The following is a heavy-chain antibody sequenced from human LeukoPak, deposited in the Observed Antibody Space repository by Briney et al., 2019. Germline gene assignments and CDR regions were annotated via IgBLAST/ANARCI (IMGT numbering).Heavy chain of an antibody. J-gene: IGHJ3*01. Sequence: SVKVSCTASGFTFTSSAVQWVRQARGQRLEWIGWIVVGSGNTNYAQKFQERVTITRDMSTSTAYMELSSLRSEDTAVYYCAAEGRPTVVTFRKGAVDLSGQGTMFTVSS. V-gene: IGHV1-58*01. CDR3: AAEGRPTVVTFRKGAVDL. D-gene: IGHD4-23*01. CDR2: IVVGSGNT. CDR1: GFTFTSSA.